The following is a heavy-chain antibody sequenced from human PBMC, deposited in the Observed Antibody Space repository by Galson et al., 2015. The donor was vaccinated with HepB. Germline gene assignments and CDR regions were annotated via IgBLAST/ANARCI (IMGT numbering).Heavy chain of an antibody. CDR1: GYTFTGYY. D-gene: IGHD2-15*01. CDR3: ARVRGEGYCSGGSCYSGNWFDP. J-gene: IGHJ5*02. V-gene: IGHV1-2*04. CDR2: INPNSGGT. Sequence: SVKVSCKASGYTFTGYYMHWVRQAPGQGLECMGWINPNSGGTNYAQKFQGWVTMTRDTSISTAYMELSRLRSDDTAVYYCARVRGEGYCSGGSCYSGNWFDPWGQGTLVTVSS.